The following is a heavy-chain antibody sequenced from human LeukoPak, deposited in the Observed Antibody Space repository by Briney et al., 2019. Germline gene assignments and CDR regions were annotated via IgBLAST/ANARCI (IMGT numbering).Heavy chain of an antibody. Sequence: GGSLRLSCTASGFTFSTYYMSWFRQAPAMGLEWVSYINPDGSAMFYADSVKGRSTSSRDNARNSLYLQMNTLRAEDTAVYYCARGHWQVEVWGQGALVTVSS. V-gene: IGHV3-11*01. CDR1: GFTFSTYY. CDR3: ARGHWQVEV. D-gene: IGHD1-1*01. CDR2: INPDGSAM. J-gene: IGHJ4*02.